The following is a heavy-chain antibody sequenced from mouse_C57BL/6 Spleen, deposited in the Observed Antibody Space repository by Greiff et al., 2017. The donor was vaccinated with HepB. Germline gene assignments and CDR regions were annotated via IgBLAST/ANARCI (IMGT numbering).Heavy chain of an antibody. Sequence: VQLQQPGAELVKPGASVKLSCKASGYTFTSYWMQWVKQRPGQGLEWIGEIDPSDSYTNYNQKFKGKATLTVDTSSSTAYMQLSSLTSVDSAVYYCAQLRFAYWGQGTLVTVSA. CDR3: AQLRFAY. J-gene: IGHJ3*01. D-gene: IGHD3-2*02. CDR1: GYTFTSYW. V-gene: IGHV1-50*01. CDR2: IDPSDSYT.